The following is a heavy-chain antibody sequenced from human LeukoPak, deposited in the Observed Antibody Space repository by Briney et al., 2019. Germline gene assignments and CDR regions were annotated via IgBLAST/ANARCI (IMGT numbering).Heavy chain of an antibody. CDR2: VSESDSNR. CDR3: ANRHDSSGYFFNY. J-gene: IGHJ4*02. Sequence: SGGSLRLSCVVSGFTFTRYVMSWVRQAPGKGLEWVSSVSESDSNRYYADSVKGRFSISRDNSKNMLYLQMGSLRTEDTATYYCANRHDSSGYFFNYWGQGTLVTVSS. D-gene: IGHD3-22*01. CDR1: GFTFTRYV. V-gene: IGHV3-23*01.